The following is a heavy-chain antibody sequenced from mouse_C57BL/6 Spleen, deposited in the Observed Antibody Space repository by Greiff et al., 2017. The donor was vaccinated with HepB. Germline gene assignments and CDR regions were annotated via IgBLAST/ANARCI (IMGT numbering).Heavy chain of an antibody. J-gene: IGHJ2*01. CDR1: GYAFSSYW. V-gene: IGHV1-80*01. Sequence: QVHVKQSGAELVKPGASVKISCKASGYAFSSYWMNWVKQRPGKGLEWIGQIYPGDGDTNYNGKFKGKATLTADKSSSTAYMQLSSLTSEDSAVYFCARGGAQATSYYFDYWGQGTTLTVSS. D-gene: IGHD3-2*02. CDR2: IYPGDGDT. CDR3: ARGGAQATSYYFDY.